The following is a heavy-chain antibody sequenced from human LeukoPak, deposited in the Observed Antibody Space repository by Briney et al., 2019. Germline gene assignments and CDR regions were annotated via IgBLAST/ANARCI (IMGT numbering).Heavy chain of an antibody. D-gene: IGHD1-26*01. CDR1: GYTLTELS. J-gene: IGHJ3*02. Sequence: ASVKASCKVSGYTLTELSMHWVRQAPGKGLEWMGGFDPEDGETIYAQKFQGRVTMTEDTSTDTAYMELSSLRSEDTAVYYCATVSLPVQSGSYSDAFDIWGQGTMVTVSS. CDR2: FDPEDGET. CDR3: ATVSLPVQSGSYSDAFDI. V-gene: IGHV1-24*01.